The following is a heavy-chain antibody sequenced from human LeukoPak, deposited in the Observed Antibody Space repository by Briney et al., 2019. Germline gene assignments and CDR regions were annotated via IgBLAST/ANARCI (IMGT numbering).Heavy chain of an antibody. J-gene: IGHJ4*02. Sequence: SETLSLTCTVPGGSISSYYWSWIRQPPGKGLEWIGYISYSGSTNYNPSLKSRVTISVDTPKSQFSLKLSSVTAADTALYYCARIDTSWFTFDDWGQGTLVTVSS. CDR2: ISYSGST. D-gene: IGHD2-2*01. CDR3: ARIDTSWFTFDD. CDR1: GGSISSYY. V-gene: IGHV4-59*01.